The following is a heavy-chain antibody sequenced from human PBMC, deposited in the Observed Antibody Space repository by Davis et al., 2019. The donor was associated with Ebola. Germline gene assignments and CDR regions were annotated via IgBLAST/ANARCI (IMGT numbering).Heavy chain of an antibody. D-gene: IGHD5-24*01. J-gene: IGHJ4*02. V-gene: IGHV3-30-3*01. Sequence: PGGSLRLSCAASGFTFSSYAMHWVRQAPGKGLEWVAVISYDGSNKYYADSVKGRFTISRDNSKNTLYLQMNSLRAEDTAVYYCARDGDGYNGGYFDYWGQGTLVTVSS. CDR1: GFTFSSYA. CDR3: ARDGDGYNGGYFDY. CDR2: ISYDGSNK.